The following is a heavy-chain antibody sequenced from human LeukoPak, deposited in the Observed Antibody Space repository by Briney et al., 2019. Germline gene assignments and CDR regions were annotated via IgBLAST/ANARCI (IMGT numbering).Heavy chain of an antibody. J-gene: IGHJ4*02. D-gene: IGHD6-13*01. CDR1: GGTFSSYA. CDR2: IIPIFGTA. V-gene: IGHV1-69*13. Sequence: ASVTVSCTASGGTFSSYAISWVRQAPGQGLEWMGGIIPIFGTANYAQKFQGRVTITADESTSTAYMELSSLRSEDTAVYYCARDRSGYLDYWGQGTLVTVSS. CDR3: ARDRSGYLDY.